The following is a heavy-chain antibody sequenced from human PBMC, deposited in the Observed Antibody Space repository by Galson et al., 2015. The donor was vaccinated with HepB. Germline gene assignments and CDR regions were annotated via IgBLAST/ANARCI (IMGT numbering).Heavy chain of an antibody. J-gene: IGHJ4*02. V-gene: IGHV3-74*01. Sequence: SLRLSCAASGFTVSKYWMHWVRQVPGKGLVWVSRINQDGTTINYADSVRGRFTISRDNAKNSLYLQMNSLRVEDTAFYYCARESNWGLFDYWGQGTLVTVSS. CDR2: INQDGTTI. D-gene: IGHD3-16*01. CDR3: ARESNWGLFDY. CDR1: GFTVSKYW.